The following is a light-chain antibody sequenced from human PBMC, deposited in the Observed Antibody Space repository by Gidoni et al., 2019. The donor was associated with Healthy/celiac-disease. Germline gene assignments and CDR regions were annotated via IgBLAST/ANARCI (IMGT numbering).Light chain of an antibody. CDR2: DAS. J-gene: IGKJ4*01. Sequence: EIVLTQSPATLSLSPGERATLSRRASQSVSSYLAWYQQKPGQAPRLLIYDASNRATGIPARFSGSGSGTDFTLTISSLEPEDFAVYYCQQRSNWPSFXGXTKVEIK. CDR3: QQRSNWPS. V-gene: IGKV3-11*01. CDR1: QSVSSY.